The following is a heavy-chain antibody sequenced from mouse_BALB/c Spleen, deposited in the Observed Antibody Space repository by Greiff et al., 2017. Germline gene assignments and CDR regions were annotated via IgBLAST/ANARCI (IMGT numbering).Heavy chain of an antibody. J-gene: IGHJ1*01. Sequence: VKVVESGPGLVAPSQSLSITCTVSGFSLTSYGVHWVRQPPGKGLEWLGVIWAGGSTNYNSALMSRLSISKDNSKSQVFLKMNSLQTDDTAMYYCARGGVRWYFDVWGAGTTVTVSS. CDR3: ARGGVRWYFDV. CDR1: GFSLTSYG. CDR2: IWAGGST. V-gene: IGHV2-9*02. D-gene: IGHD2-14*01.